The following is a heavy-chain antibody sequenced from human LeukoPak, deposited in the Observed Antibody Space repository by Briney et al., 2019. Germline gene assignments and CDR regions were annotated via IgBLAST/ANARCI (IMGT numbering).Heavy chain of an antibody. CDR3: VRYSNSSFK. D-gene: IGHD2/OR15-2a*01. CDR2: IYSSGST. J-gene: IGHJ4*02. Sequence: PSETLSLTCTASGGSINSGSYYWGWIRQPPGKGLEWIASIYSSGSTHYNPPLKSRLTISGDTSKNQFSLKLSSVTAADTAVYYCVRYSNSSFKWGQGTLVTVSS. V-gene: IGHV4-39*01. CDR1: GGSINSGSYY.